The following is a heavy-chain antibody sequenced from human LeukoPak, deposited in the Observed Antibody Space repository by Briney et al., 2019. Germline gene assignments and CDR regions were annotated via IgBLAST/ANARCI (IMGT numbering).Heavy chain of an antibody. CDR1: GFSLSSHG. CDR2: ISRNGIST. J-gene: IGHJ2*01. Sequence: GGSLRLSCVVSGFSLSSHGMHWVRQAPGKGLEDVSAISRNGISTFCANSVKGRFTVSRDDSKNTVYLQMGSLRAEDMAVYYCVKWTNYYFALWGRGTLVTVSS. CDR3: VKWTNYYFAL. V-gene: IGHV3-64*01. D-gene: IGHD2-8*01.